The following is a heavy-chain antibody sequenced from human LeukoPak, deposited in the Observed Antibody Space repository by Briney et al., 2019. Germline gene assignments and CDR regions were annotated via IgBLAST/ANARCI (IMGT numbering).Heavy chain of an antibody. D-gene: IGHD6-25*01. Sequence: PSETLSLTCAVYGGSFSGYYWSWIRQPPGKGLEWIGEINHSGSTNCNPSLKSRVTISVDTSKNQFSLKLSSVTAADTAVYYCARVPYGSARRPADYWGQGTLVTVSS. V-gene: IGHV4-34*01. CDR2: INHSGST. CDR1: GGSFSGYY. CDR3: ARVPYGSARRPADY. J-gene: IGHJ4*02.